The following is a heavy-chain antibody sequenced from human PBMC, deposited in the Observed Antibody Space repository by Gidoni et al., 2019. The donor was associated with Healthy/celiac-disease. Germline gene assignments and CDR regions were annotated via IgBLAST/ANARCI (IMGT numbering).Heavy chain of an antibody. D-gene: IGHD1-20*01. CDR2: ISGSGGST. J-gene: IGHJ6*03. Sequence: EVQLLESGGGLVQPGGSLRLSCAASGFTFSSYAMSWVRQAPGKGLEWVSAISGSGGSTYYADSVKGRFTISRDNSKNTLYLQMNSLRAEDTAVYYCAKGLTGIEEYYYYYYMDVWGKGTTVTVSS. V-gene: IGHV3-23*01. CDR1: GFTFSSYA. CDR3: AKGLTGIEEYYYYYYMDV.